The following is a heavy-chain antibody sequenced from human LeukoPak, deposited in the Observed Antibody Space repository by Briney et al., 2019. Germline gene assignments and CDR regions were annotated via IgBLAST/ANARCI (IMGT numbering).Heavy chain of an antibody. Sequence: SETLSLTCTVSGGSISSSSYYWGWIRQPPGKGLEGIGSIYYSGSTYYNPSLKSRVTISLDTSKNQFSLKLSSVTAADTAVYYCARPRGRSYQDYDYWGQGTLVTVSS. V-gene: IGHV4-39*01. D-gene: IGHD1-26*01. CDR3: ARPRGRSYQDYDY. J-gene: IGHJ4*02. CDR1: GGSISSSSYY. CDR2: IYYSGST.